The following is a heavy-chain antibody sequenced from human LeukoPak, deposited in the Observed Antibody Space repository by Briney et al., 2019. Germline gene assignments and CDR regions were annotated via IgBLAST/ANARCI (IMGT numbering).Heavy chain of an antibody. CDR1: GGSISSSSYY. Sequence: SETLSLTCTVSGGSISSSSYYWGWIRQPPGKGLEWIGTIYYSGSTYYNPSLKSRVTISVDTSNDQFSLKLSSVTAADTAVYYCATYCSSTSCPHRRAFDIWGQGTMVTVSS. CDR3: ATYCSSTSCPHRRAFDI. J-gene: IGHJ3*02. D-gene: IGHD2-2*01. V-gene: IGHV4-39*01. CDR2: IYYSGST.